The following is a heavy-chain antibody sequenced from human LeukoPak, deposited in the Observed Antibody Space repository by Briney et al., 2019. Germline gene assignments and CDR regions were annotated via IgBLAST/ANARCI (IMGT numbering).Heavy chain of an antibody. V-gene: IGHV3-9*01. Sequence: GGSLRLSCAASGFAFSNAWMSWVRQAPGKGLEWVSGISWNSGSIGYADSVKGRFTISRDNAKNSLYLQMNSLRAEDTALYYCAKDKGKYYYGSGSDYYFDYWGQGTLVTVSS. D-gene: IGHD3-10*01. J-gene: IGHJ4*02. CDR2: ISWNSGSI. CDR1: GFAFSNAW. CDR3: AKDKGKYYYGSGSDYYFDY.